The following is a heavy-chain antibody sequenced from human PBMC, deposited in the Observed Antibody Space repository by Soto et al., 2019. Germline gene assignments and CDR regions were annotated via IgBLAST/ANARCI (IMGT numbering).Heavy chain of an antibody. Sequence: QVQLVESGGGVVQPGRSLRLSCAASGFSFSSYAMHWVRQAPGKGLEWVAIISHDGNIKRYADFEEGRFIVFRDKYNNNLLLQMERLNTDDTAVDYYAKALAYGDFWRGLEYWGQGTLVTVAS. J-gene: IGHJ4*02. CDR3: AKALAYGDFWRGLEY. CDR1: GFSFSSYA. D-gene: IGHD3-3*01. CDR2: ISHDGNIK. V-gene: IGHV3-30*18.